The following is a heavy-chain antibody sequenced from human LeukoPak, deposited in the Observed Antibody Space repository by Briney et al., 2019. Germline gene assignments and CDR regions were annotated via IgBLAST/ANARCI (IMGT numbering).Heavy chain of an antibody. Sequence: SETLSLTCAVYGESLSKYYWTWIRQHPGKGLEWIGYIDYSGTTYYNPSLKSRVTMSVDTSKNQFSLNLNSVTAADTAVYYCARGSWFDPWGQGTLVTVSS. CDR1: GESLSKYY. CDR3: ARGSWFDP. V-gene: IGHV4-34*01. CDR2: IDYSGTT. J-gene: IGHJ5*02.